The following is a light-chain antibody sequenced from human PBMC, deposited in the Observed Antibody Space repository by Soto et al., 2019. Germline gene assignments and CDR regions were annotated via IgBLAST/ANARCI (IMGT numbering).Light chain of an antibody. Sequence: VLTQSPGTLSLSPGERATLSCRASQSVDSIYLAWYQQKPGQAPRLLIYDISTRATGIPARFSGSGSGTEFTLTISGLQSEDFALYFCQQYNNWPFSFGQGTRLEIK. J-gene: IGKJ5*01. V-gene: IGKV3-15*01. CDR1: QSVDSIY. CDR2: DIS. CDR3: QQYNNWPFS.